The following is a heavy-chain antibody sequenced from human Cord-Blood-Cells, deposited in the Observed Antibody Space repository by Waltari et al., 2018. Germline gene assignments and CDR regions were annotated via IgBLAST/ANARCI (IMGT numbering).Heavy chain of an antibody. J-gene: IGHJ2*01. V-gene: IGHV1-69*06. Sequence: WMGGIIPIFGTANYAQKFQGRVTITADKSTSTAYMELSSLRSEDTAVYYCARSSSGGGKRRYSGSYSPEWYFDLWGRGTLVTVSS. CDR2: IIPIFGTA. CDR3: ARSSSGGGKRRYSGSYSPEWYFDL. D-gene: IGHD1-26*01.